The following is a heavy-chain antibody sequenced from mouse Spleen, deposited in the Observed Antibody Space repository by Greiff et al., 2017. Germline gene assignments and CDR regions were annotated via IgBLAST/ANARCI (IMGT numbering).Heavy chain of an antibody. CDR2: IHPNSGST. Sequence: QVQLKQPGAELVKPGASVKLSCKASGYTFTSYWMHWVKQRPGQGLEWIGMIHPNSGSTNYNEKFKSKATLTVDKSSSTAYMQLSSLTSEDSAVYYCARPYDYDFYWYFDVWGAGTTVTVSS. V-gene: IGHV1-64*01. CDR1: GYTFTSYW. CDR3: ARPYDYDFYWYFDV. J-gene: IGHJ1*01. D-gene: IGHD2-4*01.